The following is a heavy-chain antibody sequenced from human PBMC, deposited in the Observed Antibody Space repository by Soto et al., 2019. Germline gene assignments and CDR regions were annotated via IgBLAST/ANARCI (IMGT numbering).Heavy chain of an antibody. J-gene: IGHJ1*01. CDR2: ISGSGGST. Sequence: PGGSLRLSCAASGFTFSSYAMSWVRQAPGKGLEWVSAISGSGGSTYYADSVKGRFTISRDNSKNTLYLQMNSLRAEDTAVYYYAILPRGVAVGCIRNFQHCREGTLVAV. CDR3: AILPRGVAVGCIRNFQH. V-gene: IGHV3-23*01. D-gene: IGHD6-19*01. CDR1: GFTFSSYA.